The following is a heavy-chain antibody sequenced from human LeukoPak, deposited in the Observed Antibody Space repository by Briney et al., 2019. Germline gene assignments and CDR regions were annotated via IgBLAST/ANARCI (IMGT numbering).Heavy chain of an antibody. CDR2: IYTSGST. CDR1: GGSISSYY. CDR3: ARGDYYYYGSGSYWGNWFDP. Sequence: SETLSLTCTVSGGSISSYYWSWIRQPAGKGLEWIGRIYTSGSTNYNPSLKSRVTMSVDTSKNQFSLKLSSVTAADTAVYYCARGDYYYYGSGSYWGNWFDPWGQGTLVTVSS. J-gene: IGHJ5*02. D-gene: IGHD3-10*01. V-gene: IGHV4-4*07.